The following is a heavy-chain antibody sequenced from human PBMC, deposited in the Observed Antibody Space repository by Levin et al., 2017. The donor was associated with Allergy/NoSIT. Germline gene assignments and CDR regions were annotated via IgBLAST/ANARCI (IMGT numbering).Heavy chain of an antibody. CDR3: ARSGHSSSSWSAFDI. D-gene: IGHD6-13*01. CDR2: IYYSGST. J-gene: IGHJ3*02. Sequence: SETLSLTCTVSGGSISSYYWSWIRQPPGKGLEYIGYIYYSGSTNYNPSLKRRVTISVDTSKNQFSLKLSSVTAADTAVYYCARSGHSSSSWSAFDIWGQGTMVTVSS. V-gene: IGHV4-59*01. CDR1: GGSISSYY.